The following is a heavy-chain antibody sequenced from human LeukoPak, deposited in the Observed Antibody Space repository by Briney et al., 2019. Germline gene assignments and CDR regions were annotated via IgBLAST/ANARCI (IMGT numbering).Heavy chain of an antibody. CDR2: IQYTGST. J-gene: IGHJ2*01. CDR3: ASRDYGDWYFDL. CDR1: GDSVSGISFY. D-gene: IGHD4-17*01. Sequence: PSETLSLTCTVSGDSVSGISFYWSWIRQPPGKGLQYIGYIQYTGSTNYNPSLKSRVTISVDTSKNQFSLKLSSVTAADTAVYYCASRDYGDWYFDLWGRGTLVTVSS. V-gene: IGHV4-61*01.